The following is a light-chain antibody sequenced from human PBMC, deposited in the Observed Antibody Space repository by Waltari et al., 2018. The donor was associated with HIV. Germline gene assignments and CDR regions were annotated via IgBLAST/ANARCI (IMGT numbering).Light chain of an antibody. V-gene: IGKV3-11*01. Sequence: EIVLTQSPATLSLSPGERATLSCRASQSVSSYLAWYQHKPGQAPRLLIYDASNRATGFPARFSGSGSGTDFTLTISSLEPEDFAVYYCQQRSNWPRTFGQGTKVEVK. J-gene: IGKJ1*01. CDR3: QQRSNWPRT. CDR1: QSVSSY. CDR2: DAS.